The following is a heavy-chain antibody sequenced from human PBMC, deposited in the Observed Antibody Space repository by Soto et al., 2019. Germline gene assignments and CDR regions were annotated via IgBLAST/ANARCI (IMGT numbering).Heavy chain of an antibody. J-gene: IGHJ3*02. CDR3: AREAGYCSRTSCYRRAFDT. CDR2: INTDGGSS. CDR1: GFTFSGHW. Sequence: EVQLVESGGDLVQPGGSLRLCCAASGFTFSGHWMHWVRQVPGKGLEWVSRINTDGGSSAYADSVKGRFTISRDNAKNTLYLQMNGLRAEDTAVYYCAREAGYCSRTSCYRRAFDTWGQGTTVTVSS. V-gene: IGHV3-74*03. D-gene: IGHD2-2*01.